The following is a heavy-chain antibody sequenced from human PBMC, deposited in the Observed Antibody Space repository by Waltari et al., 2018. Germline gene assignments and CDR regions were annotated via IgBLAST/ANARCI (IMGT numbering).Heavy chain of an antibody. Sequence: EVQLVESGGGLVQPGGSLRLSCAASGFTFSSYSLNWVRQAPGKGGDGGSYMSHTGTTIYYADSVKGRFIISRDNAKNSLYLQMNGLRTEDTAVYFCARQPYTSSSVWGQGTLVTVSS. CDR1: GFTFSSYS. CDR2: MSHTGTTI. V-gene: IGHV3-48*04. CDR3: ARQPYTSSSV. D-gene: IGHD6-6*01. J-gene: IGHJ4*02.